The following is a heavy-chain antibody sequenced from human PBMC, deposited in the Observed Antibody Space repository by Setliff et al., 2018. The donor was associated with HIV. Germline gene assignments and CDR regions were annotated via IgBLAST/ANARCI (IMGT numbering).Heavy chain of an antibody. V-gene: IGHV1-2*04. CDR2: VNSATGGT. J-gene: IGHJ3*02. Sequence: EASVKVSCKASGYTFTDNYIHWVRQAPGQGLEWMAWVNSATGGTNYAQNFQGWVTVTSDTSINTVYMEMSSLKSDDTAVYYCARDYLHVFDIWGQGTMVTVSS. CDR1: GYTFTDNY. CDR3: ARDYLHVFDI.